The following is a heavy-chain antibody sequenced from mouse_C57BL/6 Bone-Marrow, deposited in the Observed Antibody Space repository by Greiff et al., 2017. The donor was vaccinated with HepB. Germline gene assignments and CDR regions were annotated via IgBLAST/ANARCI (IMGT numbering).Heavy chain of an antibody. J-gene: IGHJ4*01. D-gene: IGHD1-1*01. Sequence: EVNLVESGGGLVKPGGSLKLSCAASGFTFSDYGMHWVRQAPEKGLEWVAYISSGSSTIYYADTVKGRFTISRDNAKNTLFLQMTSLRSEDTAMYYCARTTVVPYAMDYWGQGTSVTVSS. CDR2: ISSGSSTI. CDR1: GFTFSDYG. V-gene: IGHV5-17*01. CDR3: ARTTVVPYAMDY.